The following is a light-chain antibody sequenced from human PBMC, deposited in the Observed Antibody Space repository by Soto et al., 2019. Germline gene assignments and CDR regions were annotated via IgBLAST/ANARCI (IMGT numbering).Light chain of an antibody. CDR2: GAS. Sequence: VMTQAPATPSVSPGERATLSCSVSQTINNNVAWYQLKDGQVPRLVIYGASTRATDIPARFSGSGSGTDFTLTISRLEPEDFAVYYCQQYDSSPITFGQGTRLEIK. CDR3: QQYDSSPIT. V-gene: IGKV3-15*01. CDR1: QTINNN. J-gene: IGKJ5*01.